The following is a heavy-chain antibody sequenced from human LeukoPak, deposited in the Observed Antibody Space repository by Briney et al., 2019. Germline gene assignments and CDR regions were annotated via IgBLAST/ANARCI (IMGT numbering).Heavy chain of an antibody. V-gene: IGHV1-18*01. CDR1: GYTFTSYG. Sequence: ASVKVSCKASGYTFTSYGISWVRQAPGQGLEWMGWISAYNGNTNYAQKLQGRVTMTTDTSTSTAYMELRSLRSDDTAVYYCARDPLRYFDWRSSYFDYWGQGTLVTVSS. CDR3: ARDPLRYFDWRSSYFDY. D-gene: IGHD3-9*01. J-gene: IGHJ4*02. CDR2: ISAYNGNT.